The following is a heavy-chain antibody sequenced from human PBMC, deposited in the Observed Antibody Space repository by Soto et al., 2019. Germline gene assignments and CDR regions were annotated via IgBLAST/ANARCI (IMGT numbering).Heavy chain of an antibody. V-gene: IGHV1-18*04. Sequence: ASVKVSCKASGYTFTSYGISWVRQAPGQGLEWMGWISAYNGNTNYAQKLQGRVTMTTDTSTSTAYMELRSLRSDDTAVYYCARGPAAIRGSYYYYYRMDVSGQGTTVSVYS. CDR1: GYTFTSYG. CDR3: ARGPAAIRGSYYYYYRMDV. J-gene: IGHJ6*02. CDR2: ISAYNGNT. D-gene: IGHD2-2*02.